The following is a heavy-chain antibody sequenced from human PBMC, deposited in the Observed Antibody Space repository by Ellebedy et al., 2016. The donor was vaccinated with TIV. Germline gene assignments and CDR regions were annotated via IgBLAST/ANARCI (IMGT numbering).Heavy chain of an antibody. Sequence: GESLKISCAASGFTFSSYTLNWVRQAPGKGLEWVSSISTSSSYIYYADSVKGRFTISRANAQNTLFLQMNSLRVEDTAVYYCARGWSTPDSWGQGTLVIVSS. CDR3: ARGWSTPDS. D-gene: IGHD2-15*01. J-gene: IGHJ4*02. CDR2: ISTSSSYI. V-gene: IGHV3-21*06. CDR1: GFTFSSYT.